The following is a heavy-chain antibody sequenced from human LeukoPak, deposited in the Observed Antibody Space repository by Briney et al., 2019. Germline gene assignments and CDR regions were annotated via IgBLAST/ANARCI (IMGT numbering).Heavy chain of an antibody. CDR3: ARDYTIAVGTTTYLQH. J-gene: IGHJ1*01. CDR1: GYIFSVYA. V-gene: IGHV7-4-1*02. CDR2: INTNTGNP. Sequence: ASVKVSCKASGYIFSVYALIWVRQAPGQGLELMGLINTNTGNPTYAQGFTGRFVFSLDTSFSTAYLQISSLKAEDTAVYYCARDYTIAVGTTTYLQHWGQGTLVTVSS. D-gene: IGHD1-14*01.